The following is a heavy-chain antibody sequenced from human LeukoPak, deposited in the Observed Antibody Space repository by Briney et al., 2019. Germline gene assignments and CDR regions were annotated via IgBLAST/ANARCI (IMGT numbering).Heavy chain of an antibody. CDR2: IRYDESNR. Sequence: TGGSLRLSCAASGFTFNNYAMHRVRQAPGKGLEWVAVIRYDESNRYYSDSVKGRFTICRDNSKNTLYLQMNSLRAEDTAVYYCARDRGKGGYVDYRGQGTLVTVSS. V-gene: IGHV3-33*01. CDR1: GFTFNNYA. J-gene: IGHJ4*02. CDR3: ARDRGKGGYVDY. D-gene: IGHD3-10*01.